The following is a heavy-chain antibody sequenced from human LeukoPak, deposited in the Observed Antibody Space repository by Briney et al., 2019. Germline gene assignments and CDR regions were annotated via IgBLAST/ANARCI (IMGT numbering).Heavy chain of an antibody. D-gene: IGHD6-13*01. CDR2: INPNSGGT. CDR1: GYTFTSYD. Sequence: GASVKVSCKASGYTFTSYDINWVRQATGQGLEWMGWINPNSGGTNYAQKFQGRVTMTRDTSISTAYMELSRLRSDDTAVYYCARVPQHRTYYFDYWGQGTLVTVSS. CDR3: ARVPQHRTYYFDY. V-gene: IGHV1-2*02. J-gene: IGHJ4*02.